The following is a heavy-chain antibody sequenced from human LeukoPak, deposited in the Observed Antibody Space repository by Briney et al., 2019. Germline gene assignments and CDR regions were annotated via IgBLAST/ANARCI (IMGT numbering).Heavy chain of an antibody. V-gene: IGHV4-4*07. CDR1: SGSISSYY. D-gene: IGHD5-18*01. CDR2: IYTSGST. CDR3: ARVGSYGAQIRGYYYMDV. Sequence: SETLSLTCSVSSGSISSYYWSWIRQPAGKGLEWIGRIYTSGSTNSNPSLKSRVTMSVDTSRNQFSLKLSSVTAADTAVYYCARVGSYGAQIRGYYYMDVWGKGTTVTVSS. J-gene: IGHJ6*03.